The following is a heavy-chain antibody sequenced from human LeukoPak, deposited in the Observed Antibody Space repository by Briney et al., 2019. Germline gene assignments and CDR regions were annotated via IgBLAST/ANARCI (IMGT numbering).Heavy chain of an antibody. CDR3: ARSGHYDSSGYFPYYFDY. V-gene: IGHV3-53*01. D-gene: IGHD3-22*01. J-gene: IGHJ4*02. Sequence: GGSLRLSCAASGFTVSSNYMSWVRQAPGKGLEWVSVIYSGGSTYYADSWKGRFTISRDNSKNTLYLQMNSLRAEDTAVYYCARSGHYDSSGYFPYYFDYWGQGTLVTVSS. CDR2: IYSGGST. CDR1: GFTVSSNY.